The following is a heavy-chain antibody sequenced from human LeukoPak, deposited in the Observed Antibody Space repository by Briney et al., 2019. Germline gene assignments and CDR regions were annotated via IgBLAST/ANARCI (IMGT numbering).Heavy chain of an antibody. CDR2: IRLDESDK. CDR3: AKGSYYCSNNCPQYYYYMDV. V-gene: IGHV3-30*02. J-gene: IGHJ6*03. Sequence: GGSLKPSWAPPGSTLGRNGIHWVRQPPGKGREWGAFIRLDESDKYYADSVKGRFTISRDSSQNTLFLQMNSLRAEDTAVYFCAKGSYYCSNNCPQYYYYMDVWGKGTTVIVSS. D-gene: IGHD2-2*01. CDR1: GSTLGRNG.